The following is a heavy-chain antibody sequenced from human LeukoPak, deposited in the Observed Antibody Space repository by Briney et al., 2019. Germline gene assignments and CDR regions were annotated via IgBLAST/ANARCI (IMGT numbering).Heavy chain of an antibody. D-gene: IGHD6-13*01. CDR2: TYYTSKWNN. V-gene: IGHV6-1*01. CDR3: ALGAAGTYNY. Sequence: SQTLSLTCAISGDSVSSNSAAWNWIRQSPSRGLVWLGRTYYTSKWNNDYAVSVKSRITINPDTSNNQFSLQLNSVTPEDTAVYYCALGAAGTYNYWGQGTLVTVSS. CDR1: GDSVSSNSAA. J-gene: IGHJ4*02.